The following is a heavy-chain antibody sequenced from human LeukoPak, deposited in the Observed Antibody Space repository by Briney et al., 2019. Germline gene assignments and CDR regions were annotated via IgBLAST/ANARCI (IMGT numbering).Heavy chain of an antibody. Sequence: ASVTVSCKASGYTFTNYHINWVRQATGQGLEWMGWINPNSGRTNYAPKFQGRVTLTTDTSITTAYMELTSLISGDTALYYCARDSSDILTGYYHFWGQGTLVTVSS. CDR3: ARDSSDILTGYYHF. V-gene: IGHV1-2*02. CDR1: GYTFTNYH. D-gene: IGHD3-9*01. CDR2: INPNSGRT. J-gene: IGHJ4*02.